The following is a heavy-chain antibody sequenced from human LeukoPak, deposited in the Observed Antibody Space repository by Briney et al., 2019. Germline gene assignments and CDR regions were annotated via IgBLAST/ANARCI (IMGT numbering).Heavy chain of an antibody. CDR3: ARAGLVPAAPWGLGFDP. Sequence: ASVKVSCKASGYTFTSYGISWVRQAPGQGLEWMGWISAYNGNTNYVQKLQGRVTMTTDTSTSTAYMELRSLRSDDTAVYYCARAGLVPAAPWGLGFDPWGQGTLVTVSS. CDR2: ISAYNGNT. J-gene: IGHJ5*02. V-gene: IGHV1-18*01. CDR1: GYTFTSYG. D-gene: IGHD2-2*01.